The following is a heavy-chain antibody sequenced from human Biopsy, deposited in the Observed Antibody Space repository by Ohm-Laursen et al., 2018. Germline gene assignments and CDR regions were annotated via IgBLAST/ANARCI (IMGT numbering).Heavy chain of an antibody. CDR2: IRSKAKGYAT. J-gene: IGHJ4*02. CDR1: GFTFSASA. Sequence: SLRLSCAASGFTFSASAVHWVRQASGKGLEWVGRIRSKAKGYATAYAASVTGRFTISRDDSKNTTYLQMNSLKTEDTAVYYCTLEEAGFDNWGQGTLVTVSS. CDR3: TLEEAGFDN. D-gene: IGHD3-10*01. V-gene: IGHV3-73*01.